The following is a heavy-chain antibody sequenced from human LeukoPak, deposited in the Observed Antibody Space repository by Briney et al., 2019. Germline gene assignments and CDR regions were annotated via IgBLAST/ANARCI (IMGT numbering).Heavy chain of an antibody. Sequence: GGSLRLSCATSGFTFDDYAMHWVRQAPGKGLEWFLGISWNSGSIGYADSVKGRFTISRDNAKNSLYLQMNSLRAEDTALYYCAKDNNVVVPAAIRGGYYYYGMDVWGQGTTVTVSS. CDR3: AKDNNVVVPAAIRGGYYYYGMDV. CDR2: ISWNSGSI. V-gene: IGHV3-9*01. J-gene: IGHJ6*02. D-gene: IGHD2-2*02. CDR1: GFTFDDYA.